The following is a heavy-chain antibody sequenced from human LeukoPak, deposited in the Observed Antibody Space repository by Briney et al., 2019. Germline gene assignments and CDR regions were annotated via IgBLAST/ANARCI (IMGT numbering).Heavy chain of an antibody. J-gene: IGHJ4*02. CDR1: GGSISSYY. CDR2: IYYSGST. V-gene: IGHV4-59*08. CDR3: ARQTSGYSSGWYGFDY. Sequence: PPETLSLTCTVSGGSISSYYWSWIRQPPGKGLEWIGYIYYSGSTNYNPSLKSRVTISVDTSKNQFSLKLSSVTAADTAVYYCARQTSGYSSGWYGFDYWGQGTLVTVSS. D-gene: IGHD6-19*01.